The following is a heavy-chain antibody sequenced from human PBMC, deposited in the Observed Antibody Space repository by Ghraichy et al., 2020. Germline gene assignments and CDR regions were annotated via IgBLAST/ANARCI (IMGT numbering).Heavy chain of an antibody. J-gene: IGHJ5*02. D-gene: IGHD6-19*01. CDR3: AKGGWNNWFDP. Sequence: GGSLRLSCAASGFAFSSYAMSWVRQAPGKGLEWVSAISPDGGSTWYADSVKGRFTFSRDNSKNTLSLQLNSLRAEDTAAYYCAKGGWNNWFDPWGQGTLVTVSS. CDR2: ISPDGGST. V-gene: IGHV3-23*01. CDR1: GFAFSSYA.